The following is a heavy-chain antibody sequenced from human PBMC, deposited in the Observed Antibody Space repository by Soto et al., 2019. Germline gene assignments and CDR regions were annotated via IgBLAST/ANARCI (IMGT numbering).Heavy chain of an antibody. CDR2: ITSKAYGGTT. J-gene: IGHJ4*02. D-gene: IGHD3-10*01. CDR3: TRVPPNNYGWGTYPFDY. Sequence: EVQLVESGGGLAQPGRSLRLSCTSSGFTFDHYAMTWFRQAPGKGLEWVGFITSKAYGGTTEYAACVKGRFTISRDDSKSIAYLQMDSLKTEDTAVYYCTRVPPNNYGWGTYPFDYWGQGALVTVSS. CDR1: GFTFDHYA. V-gene: IGHV3-49*03.